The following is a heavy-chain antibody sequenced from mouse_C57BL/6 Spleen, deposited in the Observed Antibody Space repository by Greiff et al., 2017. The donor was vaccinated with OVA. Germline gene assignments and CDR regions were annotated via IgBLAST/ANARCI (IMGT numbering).Heavy chain of an antibody. CDR2: INPYNGDT. D-gene: IGHD2-4*01. Sequence: EVQLQQSGPELVKPGDSVKISCKASGYSFTGYFMNWVMQSHGKSLEWIGRINPYNGDTFYNQKFKGKATLTVDKSSSTAHMELRSLTSEDSAVYYCARSYYDYYWYFDVWGTGTTVTVSS. V-gene: IGHV1-20*01. CDR1: GYSFTGYF. CDR3: ARSYYDYYWYFDV. J-gene: IGHJ1*03.